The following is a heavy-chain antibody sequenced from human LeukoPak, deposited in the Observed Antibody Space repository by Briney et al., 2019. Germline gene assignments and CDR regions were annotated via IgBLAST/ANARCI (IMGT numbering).Heavy chain of an antibody. Sequence: SGPTLVKPTQTLTLTCTFSGFSLSTSGVGVGWIRQPPGKALEWLALIYWDDDKRHSPSLKSRLTITKDTSKNQVVLTMTNMDPVDTATYYCARGYCSGGSCYMAPNWFDPWGQGTLVTVSS. CDR2: IYWDDDK. V-gene: IGHV2-5*02. CDR3: ARGYCSGGSCYMAPNWFDP. CDR1: GFSLSTSGVG. D-gene: IGHD2-15*01. J-gene: IGHJ5*02.